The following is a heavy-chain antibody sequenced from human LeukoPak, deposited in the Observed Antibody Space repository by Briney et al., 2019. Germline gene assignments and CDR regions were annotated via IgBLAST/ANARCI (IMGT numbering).Heavy chain of an antibody. Sequence: SETLSLTSSVSGGSISSYYWSWIRQPPGKGLEWIGYIHYSGSTDYNPSLKSRVTISVDTSKNHFSLNLSSVTAADTAVYYCARDLRLYGMDVWGQGTTVTVSS. V-gene: IGHV4-59*01. J-gene: IGHJ6*02. CDR3: ARDLRLYGMDV. CDR1: GGSISSYY. CDR2: IHYSGST.